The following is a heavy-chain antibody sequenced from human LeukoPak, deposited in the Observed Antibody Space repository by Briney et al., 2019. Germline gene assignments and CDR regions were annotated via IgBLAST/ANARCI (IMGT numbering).Heavy chain of an antibody. D-gene: IGHD6-13*01. J-gene: IGHJ5*02. CDR3: ARWALQQLVPDDWFDP. CDR1: GFTFSSYA. CDR2: ISGSGGST. V-gene: IGHV3-23*01. Sequence: PGGSLRLSCAASGFTFSSYAMSWVRQAPGKGLEWVSAISGSGGSTYYADSVKGRFTISRDNSKNTLYLQMNSLRAEDTAVYYCARWALQQLVPDDWFDPWGQGTLVTVSS.